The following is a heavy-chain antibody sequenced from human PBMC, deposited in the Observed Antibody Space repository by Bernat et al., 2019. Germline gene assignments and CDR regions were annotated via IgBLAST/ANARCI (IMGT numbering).Heavy chain of an antibody. D-gene: IGHD6-13*01. V-gene: IGHV3-33*01. Sequence: QVQLVESGGGVVQPGRSLRLSCAASGFTFNNYGMHWVRQVPGKGLEWVAVIWYDGNNKYYADSVKGRFPISRDNSKNTLYLQMNSLGAEDTAVYYCARLGSSWSFDYWGQGTLVTVSS. CDR2: IWYDGNNK. CDR3: ARLGSSWSFDY. CDR1: GFTFNNYG. J-gene: IGHJ4*02.